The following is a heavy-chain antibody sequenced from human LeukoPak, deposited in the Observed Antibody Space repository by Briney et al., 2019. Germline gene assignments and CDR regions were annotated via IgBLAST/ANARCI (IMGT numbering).Heavy chain of an antibody. CDR1: GYTFTTNG. CDR3: ARDGGTAGYSSGSDY. V-gene: IGHV1-18*04. J-gene: IGHJ4*02. Sequence: ASVKVSCKATGYTFTTNGITWVRQAPGPGLEWVGWISCHNGDTRYAQNFQGRVTVTTDTSTSTVYMELRSLTSDDTAVYYCARDGGTAGYSSGSDYWGQGTLVTVSS. D-gene: IGHD5-18*01. CDR2: ISCHNGDT.